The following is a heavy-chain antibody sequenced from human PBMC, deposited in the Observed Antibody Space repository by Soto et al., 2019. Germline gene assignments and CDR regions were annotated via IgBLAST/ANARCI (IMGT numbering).Heavy chain of an antibody. CDR1: GFTFSGSA. CDR3: TRLYCGGDCDFDS. D-gene: IGHD2-21*02. CDR2: IRDKANSYAT. J-gene: IGHJ4*02. V-gene: IGHV3-73*02. Sequence: EVQLVESGGGLVQPGGSLKLSCAASGFTFSGSAMHWVRQASGKGLEWVGRIRDKANSYATAYTASVKGRFTISRDDSKTTADLQMNSLKPEDAAVYYCTRLYCGGDCDFDSWGQGTLVTVSS.